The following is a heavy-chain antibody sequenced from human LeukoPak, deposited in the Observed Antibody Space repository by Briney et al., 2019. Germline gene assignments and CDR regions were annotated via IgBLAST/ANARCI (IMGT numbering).Heavy chain of an antibody. CDR3: ARAPIYCSSTSCYHYYYYYGMDV. CDR2: IKQDGSEK. D-gene: IGHD2-2*01. CDR1: GFTFSSYW. Sequence: PGGSLRLSCAASGFTFSSYWMSWVRQAPGKGLEWVANIKQDGSEKYYVDSVKGRFTISRDNAKNSLYLQMNSLRAEDTAVYYCARAPIYCSSTSCYHYYYYYGMDVWGHGTTVTVSS. V-gene: IGHV3-7*01. J-gene: IGHJ6*02.